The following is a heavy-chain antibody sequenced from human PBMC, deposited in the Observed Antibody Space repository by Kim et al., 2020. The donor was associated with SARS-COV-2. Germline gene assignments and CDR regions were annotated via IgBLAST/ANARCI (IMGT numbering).Heavy chain of an antibody. CDR3: ASRVVVAATANWFDP. Sequence: SETLSLTCTVSGGSISSSSYYWGWIRQPPGKGLEWIGSIYYSGSTYYNPSLKSRVTISVDTSKNQFSLKLSSVTAADTAVYYCASRVVVAATANWFDPWGQGTLVTVSS. CDR1: GGSISSSSYY. D-gene: IGHD2-15*01. CDR2: IYYSGST. V-gene: IGHV4-39*01. J-gene: IGHJ5*02.